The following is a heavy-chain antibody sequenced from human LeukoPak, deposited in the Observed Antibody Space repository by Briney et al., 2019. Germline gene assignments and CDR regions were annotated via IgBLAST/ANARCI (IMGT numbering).Heavy chain of an antibody. D-gene: IGHD2-15*01. Sequence: SETLSLICTVSGYSISSGFCWGWIRQPPGKGLEWIGSIFHSGSTYYNPSLKSRVTISVDTSKNQFSLRLSSVTAADTAVYYCARECSGGSCYHLDYWGQGTLVIVSS. V-gene: IGHV4-38-2*02. J-gene: IGHJ4*02. CDR1: GYSISSGFC. CDR2: IFHSGST. CDR3: ARECSGGSCYHLDY.